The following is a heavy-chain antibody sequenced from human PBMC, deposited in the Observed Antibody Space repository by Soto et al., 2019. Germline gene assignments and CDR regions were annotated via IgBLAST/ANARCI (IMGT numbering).Heavy chain of an antibody. V-gene: IGHV4-4*02. Sequence: SETLSLTCAVSGGSISSSKWWTWVRQPPGKGLEWIGEIFHSGSTNYIPSLKSRVTISVDKSKNQFSLELTSVTAADTAVYYCARLPYSYSGYDETHFDYWGQGTLVTVSS. J-gene: IGHJ4*02. D-gene: IGHD5-12*01. CDR2: IFHSGST. CDR1: GGSISSSKW. CDR3: ARLPYSYSGYDETHFDY.